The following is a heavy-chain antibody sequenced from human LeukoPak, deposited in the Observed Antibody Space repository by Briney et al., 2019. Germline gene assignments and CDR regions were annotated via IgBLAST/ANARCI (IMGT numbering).Heavy chain of an antibody. CDR3: ARDDSSGPQVY. D-gene: IGHD3-22*01. Sequence: GASVKVSCXASGYTFSSYYMHWVRQAPGQGLEWMGIINPSGGSTKYAQKFQGRVTMTRDTSTSTVYMELSSLRSEDTAVYYCARDDSSGPQVYWGQGTLVTVSS. V-gene: IGHV1-46*01. CDR2: INPSGGST. CDR1: GYTFSSYY. J-gene: IGHJ4*02.